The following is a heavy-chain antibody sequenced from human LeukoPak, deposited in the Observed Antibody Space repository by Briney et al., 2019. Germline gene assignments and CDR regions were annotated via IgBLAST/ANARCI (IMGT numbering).Heavy chain of an antibody. CDR1: GGSMRTPSHY. D-gene: IGHD2-2*01. Sequence: PSETLSLTCSVSGGSMRTPSHYWDWIRQSPGKGLEWIGSMFYSGSTYFNPSLRSRVTISGDTSTNQISLSLTSLTAADTAVYYCARRNTEVPDTMPLNAFDVWGRGALVIVSS. V-gene: IGHV4-39*01. CDR3: ARRNTEVPDTMPLNAFDV. CDR2: MFYSGST. J-gene: IGHJ3*01.